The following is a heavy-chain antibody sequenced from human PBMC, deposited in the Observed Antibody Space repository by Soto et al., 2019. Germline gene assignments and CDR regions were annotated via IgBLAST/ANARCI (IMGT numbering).Heavy chain of an antibody. CDR2: INHSGST. CDR3: GPRGAVADPRGY. Sequence: QVQLQQWGAGLLKPSETLSLTCAVYGGSLSYFYWTWIRQPPGKGLAWIGEINHSGSTNYNPSLKSRVAISVDTSKNQCSLNLTSVTAADTAVYYCGPRGAVADPRGYWGQGTLVTVAS. J-gene: IGHJ4*02. CDR1: GGSLSYFY. V-gene: IGHV4-34*01. D-gene: IGHD6-19*01.